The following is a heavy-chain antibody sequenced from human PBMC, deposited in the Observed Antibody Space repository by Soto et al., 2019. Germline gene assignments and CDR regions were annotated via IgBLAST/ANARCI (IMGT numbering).Heavy chain of an antibody. Sequence: LRLSCSASGFTFSSYAMSWVRQSPGKGLEWVSALSGSGGSRYYADSVKGQFTISRDNSKNTLYLQMNSLTTEDTAVYYCAKTNREEAPGNLDYWGQGTLVTVSS. CDR1: GFTFSSYA. CDR2: LSGSGGSR. J-gene: IGHJ4*02. V-gene: IGHV3-23*01. CDR3: AKTNREEAPGNLDY.